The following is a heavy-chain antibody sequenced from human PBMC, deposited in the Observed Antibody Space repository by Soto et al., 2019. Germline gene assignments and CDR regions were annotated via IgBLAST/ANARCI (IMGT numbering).Heavy chain of an antibody. J-gene: IGHJ1*01. CDR2: IYYSGST. D-gene: IGHD4-17*01. V-gene: IGHV4-59*01. CDR3: ARSETTEYFQH. CDR1: GGSISSYY. Sequence: SETLSLTCTVSGGSISSYYWSWIRQPPGKGLEWIGYIYYSGSTNYNPSLKSRVTISVDTSKNQFSLKLSSVTAADTAVYYCARSETTEYFQHWGQGTLVTVSS.